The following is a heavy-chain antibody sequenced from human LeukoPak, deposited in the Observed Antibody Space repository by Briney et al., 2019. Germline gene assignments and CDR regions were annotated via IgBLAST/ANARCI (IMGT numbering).Heavy chain of an antibody. Sequence: SQTLSLTCTVSGGSNSSGDYYWSWIRQPPGKGLEWIGYIYYSGSTYYNPSLKSRVTISVDTSKNQFSLKLSSVTAADTAVYYCARDGDYGFFDYWGQGTLVTVSS. D-gene: IGHD4-17*01. J-gene: IGHJ4*02. V-gene: IGHV4-30-4*01. CDR3: ARDGDYGFFDY. CDR1: GGSNSSGDYY. CDR2: IYYSGST.